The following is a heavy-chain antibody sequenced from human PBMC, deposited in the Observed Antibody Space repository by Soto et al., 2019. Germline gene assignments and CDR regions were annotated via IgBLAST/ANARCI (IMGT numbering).Heavy chain of an antibody. D-gene: IGHD4-17*01. CDR2: IIPIFGTA. J-gene: IGHJ6*02. V-gene: IGHV1-69*06. CDR1: GGTFSSYA. Sequence: QVQLVQSGAEVKKPGSSVKVSCKASGGTFSSYAISWVRQAPGQGLEWMGGIIPIFGTANYAQKFQGRVTITADKSTSTAYMELSSLRSEDTAVYYCVRGLTVAAVIYYGMDVWGQGTTVTVSS. CDR3: VRGLTVAAVIYYGMDV.